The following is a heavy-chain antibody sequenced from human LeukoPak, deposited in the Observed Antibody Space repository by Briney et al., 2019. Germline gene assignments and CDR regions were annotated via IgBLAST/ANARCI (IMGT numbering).Heavy chain of an antibody. CDR3: AAHNYYYYGMDV. CDR2: INHSGST. CDR1: GGSFSGYY. V-gene: IGHV4-34*01. Sequence: SETLSLTCAVHGGSFSGYYWSWIRQPPGKGLEWIGEINHSGSTNYNPSLKSRVAISVDTSKNQFSLKLSSVTAADTAVYYCAAHNYYYYGMDVWGQGTTVTVSS. J-gene: IGHJ6*02.